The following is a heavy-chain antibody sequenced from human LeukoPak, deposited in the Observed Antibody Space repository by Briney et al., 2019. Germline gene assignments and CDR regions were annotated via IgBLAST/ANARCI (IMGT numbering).Heavy chain of an antibody. CDR1: GFTVSSYV. J-gene: IGHJ4*02. D-gene: IGHD5-24*01. CDR2: KSHDGSNA. CDR3: ARGRDGYNRHSDY. Sequence: GGSLRLSCAASGFTVSSYVMHWVRQAPGKGLEWVASKSHDGSNAYFADSVRGRFSISSDNSKNTLYVQMNSLRVEDTAVYYCARGRDGYNRHSDYRGQGTLVTVSS. V-gene: IGHV3-30*04.